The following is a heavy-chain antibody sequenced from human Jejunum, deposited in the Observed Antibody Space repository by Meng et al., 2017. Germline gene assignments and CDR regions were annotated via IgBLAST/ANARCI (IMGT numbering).Heavy chain of an antibody. V-gene: IGHV1-18*01. J-gene: IGHJ2*01. CDR3: ARVTGATADLWYFDL. CDR2: ISNYNNYP. Sequence: QVQLVQSGAEVKNPGASVKVSCKVSGYNYRTYGFSWVRQAPGQGLEWMGWISNYNNYPNYAEKFQGRVTLTTDTVTNTAYMELRSLRSDDTAVYYCARVTGATADLWYFDLWGRGTLVTVSS. CDR1: GYNYRTYG. D-gene: IGHD2-21*02.